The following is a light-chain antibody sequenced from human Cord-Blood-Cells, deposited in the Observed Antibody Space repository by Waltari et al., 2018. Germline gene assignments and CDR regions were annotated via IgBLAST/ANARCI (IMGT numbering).Light chain of an antibody. V-gene: IGKV1-13*02. J-gene: IGKJ5*01. CDR1: QGISSA. Sequence: AIQLTQSPSPLSASVGDRVTITCRASQGISSALAWYQQKPGKAPKLLIYDASSLESGVPSRFSGSGSGTDFTLTISSLQPEDFATYYCQQLNSYPITFGQGTRLEIK. CDR2: DAS. CDR3: QQLNSYPIT.